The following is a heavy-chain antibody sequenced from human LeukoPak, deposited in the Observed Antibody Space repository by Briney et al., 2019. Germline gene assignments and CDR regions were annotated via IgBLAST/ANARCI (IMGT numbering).Heavy chain of an antibody. CDR3: ARGHYDFWTAHPAIDY. V-gene: IGHV1-18*03. D-gene: IGHD3-3*01. Sequence: GASVKVSCKASGYTFTSYGISWVRQAPGQGLEWMGWISAYNGNTNYAQKLQGRVTVTTDTSTSTAYMELRSLSSADMAVYYCARGHYDFWTAHPAIDYWGQGTLVTVSS. CDR2: ISAYNGNT. CDR1: GYTFTSYG. J-gene: IGHJ4*02.